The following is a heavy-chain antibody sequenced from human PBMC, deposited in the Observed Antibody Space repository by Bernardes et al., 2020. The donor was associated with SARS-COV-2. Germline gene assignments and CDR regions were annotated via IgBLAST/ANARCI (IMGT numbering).Heavy chain of an antibody. V-gene: IGHV3-53*01. CDR2: IYSDGRT. J-gene: IGHJ1*01. Sequence: GGSLRLSCAASGFTVSSNYVNWVRQAPGKGLEWVSIIYSDGRTYYADSVKGRFITSRDNSKNTVDLQMNSLRADDTAVFYCAGSYYGDYVAFWGQGTLVTVSS. CDR3: AGSYYGDYVAF. D-gene: IGHD3-10*01. CDR1: GFTVSSNY.